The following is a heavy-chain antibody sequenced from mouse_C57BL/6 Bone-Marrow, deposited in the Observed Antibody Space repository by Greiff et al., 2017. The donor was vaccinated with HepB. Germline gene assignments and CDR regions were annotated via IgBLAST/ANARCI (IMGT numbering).Heavy chain of an antibody. D-gene: IGHD1-1*01. CDR2: ISNGGGST. Sequence: EVHLVESGGGLVQPGGSLKLSCAASGFTFSDYYMYWVRQTPEKRLEWVAYISNGGGSTYYPDTVKGRFTISRDNAKNTLYLQMSRLKSEDTAMYFCARHPYGSSHWYFDVWGTGTTVTVSS. V-gene: IGHV5-12*01. CDR1: GFTFSDYY. J-gene: IGHJ1*03. CDR3: ARHPYGSSHWYFDV.